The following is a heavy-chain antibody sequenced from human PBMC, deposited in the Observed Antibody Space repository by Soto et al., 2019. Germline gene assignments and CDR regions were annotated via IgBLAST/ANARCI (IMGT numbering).Heavy chain of an antibody. D-gene: IGHD6-6*01. CDR1: GDRVSSNSAA. V-gene: IGHV6-1*01. CDR2: TYYRSKWYN. CDR3: ARALSSSAENWFDP. Sequence: SQTLSLTCVISGDRVSSNSAAWNWIRQSPSRGLEWLGRTYYRSKWYNDYAVSVKSRITINPDTSKNQFSLQLISVTPEDTALYSCARALSSSAENWFDPWGQGTLVTVSS. J-gene: IGHJ5*02.